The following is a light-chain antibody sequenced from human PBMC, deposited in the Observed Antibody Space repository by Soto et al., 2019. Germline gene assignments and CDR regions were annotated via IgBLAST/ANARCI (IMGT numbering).Light chain of an antibody. CDR3: HHYGRSPIFT. V-gene: IGKV3-20*01. CDR2: AAS. CDR1: LSVANNH. J-gene: IGKJ3*01. Sequence: EVVLTQSPGTLSLSAGERATLSCRASLSVANNHLAWYQQRPGQAPRLLIYAASTRAAGIPDRSSGSGSGRDFTLTISRLEPADFGVFFCHHYGRSPIFTFGPGTTVDMK.